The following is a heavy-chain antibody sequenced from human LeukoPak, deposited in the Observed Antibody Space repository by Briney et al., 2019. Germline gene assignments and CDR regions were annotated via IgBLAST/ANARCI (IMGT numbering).Heavy chain of an antibody. CDR3: ARGNGWHDY. Sequence: SETLSLTCTVSGGSISTYYWSWIRQPPGKGLEWIGYIYNSGNTNYNPSLKSRVTISVDTSKNQFSLKLTSVTAADTAVYYCARGNGWHDYWGQGTLVTVSS. V-gene: IGHV4-59*01. CDR1: GGSISTYY. D-gene: IGHD6-19*01. CDR2: IYNSGNT. J-gene: IGHJ4*02.